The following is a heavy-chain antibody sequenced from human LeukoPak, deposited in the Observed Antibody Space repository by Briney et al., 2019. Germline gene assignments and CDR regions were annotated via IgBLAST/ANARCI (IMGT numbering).Heavy chain of an antibody. CDR2: INPNSGGT. D-gene: IGHD6-13*01. CDR1: GYTFTGYY. V-gene: IGHV1-2*02. CDR3: ARDRAAAAGTNWFDP. Sequence: TSVKVSCKASGYTFTGYYMHWVRQAPGQGLEWMGWINPNSGGTNYAQKFQGRVTMTRDTSISTAYMELSRLRSDDTAVYYCARDRAAAAGTNWFDPWGQGTLVTVSS. J-gene: IGHJ5*02.